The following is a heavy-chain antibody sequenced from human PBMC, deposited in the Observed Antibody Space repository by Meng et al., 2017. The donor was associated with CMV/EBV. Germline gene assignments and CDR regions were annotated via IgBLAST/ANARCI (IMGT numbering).Heavy chain of an antibody. CDR2: IGTAGDT. CDR1: GFNFSSYD. CDR3: ASARADGSYVDY. Sequence: GESLKISCAASGFNFSSYDMHWVRQATGKGLEWVSAIGTAGDTYYPGSVKGRFTISRENAKNSLYLQMNSLRAGVTAVSYCASARADGSYVDYWGQGTLVTVSS. J-gene: IGHJ4*02. V-gene: IGHV3-13*01. D-gene: IGHD2-15*01.